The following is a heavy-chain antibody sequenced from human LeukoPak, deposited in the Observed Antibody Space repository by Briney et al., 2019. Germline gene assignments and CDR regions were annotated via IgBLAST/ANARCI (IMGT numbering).Heavy chain of an antibody. J-gene: IGHJ4*02. Sequence: GGSLRLSCAASGFSFNVYSMNWVRQAPGKGLERLSYITDSSRTIYYADSVKGRFTISRDNAKNSLYLQMNSLRDEDTAVYFCARGGSYYTNWGQGTLVTVSS. CDR1: GFSFNVYS. V-gene: IGHV3-48*02. CDR2: ITDSSRTI. D-gene: IGHD3-10*01. CDR3: ARGGSYYTN.